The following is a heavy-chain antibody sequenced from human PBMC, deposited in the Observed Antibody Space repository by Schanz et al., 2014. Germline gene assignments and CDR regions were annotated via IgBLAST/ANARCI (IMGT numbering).Heavy chain of an antibody. V-gene: IGHV3-23*01. CDR1: GFTFATYA. CDR3: ARDRVGASSYFDY. Sequence: EVKLLESGGGLVQPGGSLRLSCAASGFTFATYAMSWVRQAPGKGLEWVSGIGGSGDSTHYADSVKGRFIISRDNSKNTLYLQVNSLRAEDTAVYYCARDRVGASSYFDYWGQGTLVTVSS. CDR2: IGGSGDST. D-gene: IGHD1-26*01. J-gene: IGHJ4*02.